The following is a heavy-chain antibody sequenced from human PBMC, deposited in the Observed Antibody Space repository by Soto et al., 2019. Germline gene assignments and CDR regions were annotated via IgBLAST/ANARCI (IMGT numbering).Heavy chain of an antibody. CDR2: IDWDDDK. D-gene: IGHD3-9*01. CDR1: GFSLSTSGMC. J-gene: IGHJ6*02. V-gene: IGHV2-70*01. Sequence: GSGPTLVNPTQTLTLTCTFSGFSLSTSGMCVSWIRQPPGKALEWLALIDWDDDKYYSTSLKTRLTISKDTSKNQVALTMTNMDPVDTATYYCARIKQYYDILTGYYPNYYYYGMDVWGQGTTVTVSS. CDR3: ARIKQYYDILTGYYPNYYYYGMDV.